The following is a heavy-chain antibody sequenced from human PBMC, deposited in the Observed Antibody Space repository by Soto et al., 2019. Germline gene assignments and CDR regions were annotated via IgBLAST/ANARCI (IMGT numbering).Heavy chain of an antibody. V-gene: IGHV1-18*01. CDR1: GYTFTSYG. J-gene: IGHJ6*02. CDR2: ISAYNGNT. Sequence: ASVKVSCKASGYTFTSYGISWVRQAPGQGLEWMGWISAYNGNTNYAQKLQGRVTMTTDTSTSTAYMELRSLRSDDTAVYYCARGPYGGNYYYYYGMDVWGQGTTVTVFS. D-gene: IGHD4-17*01. CDR3: ARGPYGGNYYYYYGMDV.